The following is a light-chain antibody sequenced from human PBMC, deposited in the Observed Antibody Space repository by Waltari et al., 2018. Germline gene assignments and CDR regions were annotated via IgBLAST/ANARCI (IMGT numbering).Light chain of an antibody. V-gene: IGKV3D-20*01. CDR2: DAS. CDR1: QSGTNNH. Sequence: ILLTQSPGTLSLSPGERATLSCGASQSGTNNHLAWYQQKPGLAPRLLIYDASSRATDIPERFSGSGSGTDFTLTISRLEPEDFAFYYCQQYGASPWTFGQGTKVDVK. J-gene: IGKJ1*01. CDR3: QQYGASPWT.